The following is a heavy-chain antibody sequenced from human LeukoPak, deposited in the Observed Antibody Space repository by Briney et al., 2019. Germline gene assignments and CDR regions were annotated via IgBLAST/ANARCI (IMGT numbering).Heavy chain of an antibody. D-gene: IGHD6-13*01. V-gene: IGHV4-34*01. CDR3: ARRRYSSSWYVGNWFDP. J-gene: IGHJ5*02. CDR2: INHSGST. Sequence: SGTLSLTCAVYGGSFSGYYWSWIRQPPGKGLEWIGEINHSGSTNYNPSLKSRVTISVDTSKNQFSLKLSSVTAADTAVYYCARRRYSSSWYVGNWFDPWGQGTLVTVSS. CDR1: GGSFSGYY.